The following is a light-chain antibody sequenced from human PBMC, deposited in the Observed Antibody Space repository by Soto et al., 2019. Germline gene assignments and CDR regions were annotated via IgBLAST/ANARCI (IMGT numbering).Light chain of an antibody. V-gene: IGLV1-44*01. Sequence: QSVLTQPPSASGTPGQRVTISCSGSSSNIGSNTVNWYQQLPGTAPKLLIYSNNQRPSGVPDRFSGSKSGTSASLATNGLQSEDEADYYCAAWDDSLNGSYVFGTGTKVTVL. CDR1: SSNIGSNT. J-gene: IGLJ1*01. CDR3: AAWDDSLNGSYV. CDR2: SNN.